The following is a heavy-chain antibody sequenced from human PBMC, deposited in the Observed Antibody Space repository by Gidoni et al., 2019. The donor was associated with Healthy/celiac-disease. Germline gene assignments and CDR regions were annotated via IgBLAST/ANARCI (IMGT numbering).Heavy chain of an antibody. CDR1: GGSISSSNW. Sequence: QVQLQESGPGLVKPSGTLSLTCAVSGGSISSSNWWSWVRQPPGKGLEWIGEIYHSGSTNYNPSLKSRVTISVDKSKNQFSLKLSSVTAADTAVYYCARDRAYSYGPYYYYGMDVWGQGTTVTVSS. CDR3: ARDRAYSYGPYYYYGMDV. V-gene: IGHV4-4*02. J-gene: IGHJ6*02. D-gene: IGHD5-18*01. CDR2: IYHSGST.